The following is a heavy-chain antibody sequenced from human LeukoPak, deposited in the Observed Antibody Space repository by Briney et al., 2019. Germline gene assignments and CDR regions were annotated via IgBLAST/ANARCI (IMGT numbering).Heavy chain of an antibody. CDR1: GGSISSYY. Sequence: SETLSLTCTVSGGSISSYYWSWIRQPPGKGLEWIGYIYYSGSTNYNPSLKSRVTISVDTSKNQFSLKLSSVTAADTAVYYCARGGSSWMPFDYWGQGTRVTVSS. V-gene: IGHV4-59*01. J-gene: IGHJ4*02. CDR3: ARGGSSWMPFDY. CDR2: IYYSGST. D-gene: IGHD6-13*01.